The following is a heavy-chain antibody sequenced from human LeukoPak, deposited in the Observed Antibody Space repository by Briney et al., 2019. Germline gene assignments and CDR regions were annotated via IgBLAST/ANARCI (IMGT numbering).Heavy chain of an antibody. V-gene: IGHV1-18*01. CDR2: ISAYNGNT. D-gene: IGHD2-8*01. CDR3: ARDAYCTNGVCYLRY. Sequence: GASVKVSCKASGYTFTSYGISWVRQAPGRGLEWMGWISAYNGNTNYAQKLQGRVTMTTDTSTSTAYMELRSLRSDDTAVYYCARDAYCTNGVCYLRYWGQGTLVTVSS. J-gene: IGHJ4*02. CDR1: GYTFTSYG.